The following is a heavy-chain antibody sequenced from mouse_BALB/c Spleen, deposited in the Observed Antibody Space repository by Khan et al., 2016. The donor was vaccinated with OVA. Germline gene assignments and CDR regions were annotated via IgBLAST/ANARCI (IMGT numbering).Heavy chain of an antibody. CDR1: GFTFSGFR. CDR3: ARTGYYCFDY. CDR2: ISSGSDTI. J-gene: IGHJ2*01. D-gene: IGHD2-3*01. V-gene: IGHV5-17*02. Sequence: EVELVEPGGGLVQPGGSRKLSCAASGFTFSGFRMHWVRQAPEKGLEWVAFISSGSDTIYYSDTVKGRFTISRDNPKKTMFLQMTSLRSEDMAMYFCARTGYYCFDYWGQVTTLTVSS.